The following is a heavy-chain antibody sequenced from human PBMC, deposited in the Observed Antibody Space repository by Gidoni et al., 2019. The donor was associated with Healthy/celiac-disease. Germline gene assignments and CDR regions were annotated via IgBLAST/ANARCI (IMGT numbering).Heavy chain of an antibody. CDR2: IYWNDDK. J-gene: IGHJ4*02. Sequence: QITLKESGPTLVKPTQTLTLTFTFSGFSLSTSGVGVGWIRQPPGNALEWLALIYWNDDKRYSPSLKSRLTITKDTSKKQVVLTMTNMDPVETATYYCAHSPVVVIHFDYWGQGTLVTVSS. CDR3: AHSPVVVIHFDY. D-gene: IGHD3-22*01. CDR1: GFSLSTSGVG. V-gene: IGHV2-5*01.